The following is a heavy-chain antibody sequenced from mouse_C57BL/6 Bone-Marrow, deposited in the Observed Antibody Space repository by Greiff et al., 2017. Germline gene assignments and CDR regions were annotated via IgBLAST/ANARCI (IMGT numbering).Heavy chain of an antibody. Sequence: EVQRVESGGGLVQPKGSLKLSCAASGFSFNTYAMNWVRQAPGKGLEWVARIRSKSNNYASYYADSVNDRFTISRDDSETILYLQMNNLKTEDTAMYSGVSPVYYDYLAGFAYWGQGTLVTVSA. CDR2: IRSKSNNYAS. CDR3: VSPVYYDYLAGFAY. V-gene: IGHV10-1*01. D-gene: IGHD2-4*01. J-gene: IGHJ3*01. CDR1: GFSFNTYA.